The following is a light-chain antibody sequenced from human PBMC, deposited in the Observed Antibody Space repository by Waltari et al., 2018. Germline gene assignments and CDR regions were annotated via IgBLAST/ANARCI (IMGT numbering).Light chain of an antibody. CDR3: RQYDDWPRT. CDR1: QSVGTS. Sequence: EIVMTQCPCYLSVSPGDRVTLSCRASQSVGTSLAWYQQRPGRPPRLLVYRASTRASDIPARFSGSGSGTDFTLSISTLQSEDFAVYYCRQYDDWPRTFGQGTKVEIK. V-gene: IGKV3-15*01. CDR2: RAS. J-gene: IGKJ1*01.